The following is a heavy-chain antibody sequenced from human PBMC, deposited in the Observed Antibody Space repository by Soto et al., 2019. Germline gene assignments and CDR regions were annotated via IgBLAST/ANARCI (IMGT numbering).Heavy chain of an antibody. CDR3: AIVWSRSFDD. Sequence: QVQLLQSGAEVKKPGASVTISCKTSGFTFTSYPTHWVRQVPGQSLEWMGWINADNGLTKDSQKFEHIWTITRDTVERTVYMELTGLLSEDTVVYYCAIVWSRSFDDWGQGTVVSVS. J-gene: IGHJ4*02. CDR2: INADNGLT. CDR1: GFTFTSYP. D-gene: IGHD3-16*01. V-gene: IGHV1-3*01.